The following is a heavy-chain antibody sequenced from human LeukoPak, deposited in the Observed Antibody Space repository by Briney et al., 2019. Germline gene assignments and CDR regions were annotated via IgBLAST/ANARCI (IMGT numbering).Heavy chain of an antibody. J-gene: IGHJ1*01. Sequence: PSETLSLTCSVSGGYISSSSYYWGWIRQPPGVGLEWIGDIYYTGRTYYNSSLKSRLTVSIDTSKNQFSLKLASLTAADTGVYYCARRRYYDSTGYLDWGQGTRITVSS. CDR2: IYYTGRT. V-gene: IGHV4-39*01. D-gene: IGHD3-22*01. CDR3: ARRRYYDSTGYLD. CDR1: GGYISSSSYY.